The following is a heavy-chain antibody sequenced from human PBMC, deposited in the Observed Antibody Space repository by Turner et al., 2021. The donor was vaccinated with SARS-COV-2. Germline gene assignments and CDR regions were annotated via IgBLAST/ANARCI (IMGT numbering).Heavy chain of an antibody. CDR1: GYTLTVIC. CDR3: ATDPLGWAGYDY. CDR2: FDPEGRET. Sequence: QVQLVLSGAEMTILGPSVTVSCTVSGYTLTVICIHWVRQAPGKGLEWMGGFDPEGRETIYAQKFQGRVTMTEDTSTDIAYMELRSLSSDDTAVYYCATDPLGWAGYDYWGQGTLVTVSS. J-gene: IGHJ4*02. D-gene: IGHD6-25*01. V-gene: IGHV1-24*01.